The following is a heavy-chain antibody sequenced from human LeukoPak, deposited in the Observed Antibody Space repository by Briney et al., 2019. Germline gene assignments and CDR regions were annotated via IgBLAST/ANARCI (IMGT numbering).Heavy chain of an antibody. CDR2: ISGGGDTT. J-gene: IGHJ4*02. CDR3: AKQAGSYGSYLDY. CDR1: GFIFSNYA. V-gene: IGHV3-23*01. Sequence: GGSLRLSCAASGFIFSNYAMNWVRQAPGKGLEWVLSISGGGDTTYYSDSVKGRFTISRDNSKNTLYLQMNSLRAEDTAVYYCAKQAGSYGSYLDYWGQGTLVTVSS. D-gene: IGHD1-1*01.